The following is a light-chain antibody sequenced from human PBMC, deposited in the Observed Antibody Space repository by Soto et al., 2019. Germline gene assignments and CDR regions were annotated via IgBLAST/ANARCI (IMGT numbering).Light chain of an antibody. CDR2: DTS. CDR3: QPYINWPRP. V-gene: IGKV3-15*01. CDR1: QGIGDT. Sequence: EVVMRQSPATLSVSPGEGATLSCRASQGIGDTLAWYQHKPGQTPRLLIYDTSTRATGVPTRFSGSRSGAEFPLTINRLQSEGFAVYYCQPYINWPRPVGGGTKVDIK. J-gene: IGKJ4*01.